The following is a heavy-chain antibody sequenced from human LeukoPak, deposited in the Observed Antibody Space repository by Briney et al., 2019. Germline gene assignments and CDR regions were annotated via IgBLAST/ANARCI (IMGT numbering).Heavy chain of an antibody. V-gene: IGHV4-59*01. J-gene: IGHJ4*02. CDR3: ARVGDLYCSVGACFRRWFDY. CDR2: IYHSGST. CDR1: GGSISSYY. D-gene: IGHD2-15*01. Sequence: PSETLSLTCTVSGGSISSYYWTWIRRPPGKGLEWIGYIYHSGSTNYNPSLKSRVTISVDTSKNQLSLKLSSVTAADTAVYYCARVGDLYCSVGACFRRWFDYWGQGTLVTVSS.